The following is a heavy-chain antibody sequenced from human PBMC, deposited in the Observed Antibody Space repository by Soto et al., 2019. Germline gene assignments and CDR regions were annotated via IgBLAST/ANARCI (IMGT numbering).Heavy chain of an antibody. D-gene: IGHD2-2*01. CDR3: ARGGKFYCSSSSCAHFDY. CDR1: GYTFTGYY. Sequence: ASVKVSCKASGYTFTGYYMHWVRQAPGQGLEWMGWINPNSGGTNYAQKFQGWVTMTRDTYISTAYVELSRMRSDDTAVYYCARGGKFYCSSSSCAHFDYWGQGTLVTVSS. J-gene: IGHJ4*02. V-gene: IGHV1-2*04. CDR2: INPNSGGT.